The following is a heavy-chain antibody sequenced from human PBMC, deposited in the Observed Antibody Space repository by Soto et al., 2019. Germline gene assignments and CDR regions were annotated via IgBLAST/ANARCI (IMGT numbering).Heavy chain of an antibody. CDR2: VSGHSGHS. CDR3: ARDSSSSGYYYGMDV. D-gene: IGHD6-6*01. J-gene: IGHJ6*02. CDR1: NETLTTYG. V-gene: IGHV1-18*01. Sequence: QVHLVQSGAEVKKPGASVKVSCKASNETLTTYGISWVRQAPGQGLEWMGWVSGHSGHSSSAQEFQDRVIMTTDTSTNTAYMELRSLTSDDSAVYFCARDSSSSGYYYGMDVWGQGTTVTVSS.